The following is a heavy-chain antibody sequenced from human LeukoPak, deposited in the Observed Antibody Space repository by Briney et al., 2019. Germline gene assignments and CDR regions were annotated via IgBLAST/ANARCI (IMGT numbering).Heavy chain of an antibody. CDR1: GDTFSSYA. CDR3: AREGRYDFWSGYLRFPGGSAHNGYYYMDV. J-gene: IGHJ6*03. V-gene: IGHV1-69*04. Sequence: GASVKVSCKASGDTFSSYAINWVRQAPGQGPEWMGRITPFLGIANYPQKFQGRVTITADESTTTVYMELSSLRSEDTAVYYCAREGRYDFWSGYLRFPGGSAHNGYYYMDVWGKGTTVTVSS. CDR2: ITPFLGIA. D-gene: IGHD3-3*01.